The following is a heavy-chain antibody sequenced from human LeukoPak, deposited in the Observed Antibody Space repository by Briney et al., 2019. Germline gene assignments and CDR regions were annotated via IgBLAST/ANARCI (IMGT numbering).Heavy chain of an antibody. J-gene: IGHJ4*02. CDR2: TKQDVSEK. V-gene: IGHV3-7*01. Sequence: GGSLRLSCEGSGFTFSTYWMSWVRQAPGKGLEWVANTKQDVSEKYYVDSVKGRFTISRDNAKNSLYLQMNSLRAEDTAVYSCARMRGPYYFDYWGQGTLVTVSS. CDR1: GFTFSTYW. CDR3: ARMRGPYYFDY.